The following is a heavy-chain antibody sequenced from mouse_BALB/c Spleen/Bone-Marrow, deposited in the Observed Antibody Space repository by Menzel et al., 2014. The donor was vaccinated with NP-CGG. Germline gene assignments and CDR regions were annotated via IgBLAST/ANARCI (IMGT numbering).Heavy chain of an antibody. J-gene: IGHJ2*01. D-gene: IGHD2-3*01. CDR1: GFTFSSFG. CDR3: AIEGYYDY. V-gene: IGHV5-17*02. CDR2: ISSGSSTI. Sequence: EVMLVESGGGLVQPGGSRKLSCAASGFTFSSFGMYRVRQAPEKGLEWVANISSGSSTIYYADTVKGRFTISRDNPKNTLFLQMTSLRSEDTAMYYCAIEGYYDYWGQGTTLTVSS.